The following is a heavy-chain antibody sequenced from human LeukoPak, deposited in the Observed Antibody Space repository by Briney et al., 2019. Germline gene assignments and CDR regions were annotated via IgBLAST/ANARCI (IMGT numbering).Heavy chain of an antibody. CDR3: ARGYSSSPPRWAFDY. D-gene: IGHD6-13*01. CDR2: IIPIFGTA. CDR1: GGTFSSYA. Sequence: APVKVSCKASGGTFSSYAISWVRQAPGQGLEWMGGIIPIFGTANYAQKFQGRVTITADESTSTAYMELSSLRSEDTAVYYCARGYSSSPPRWAFDYWGQGTLVTVSS. J-gene: IGHJ4*02. V-gene: IGHV1-69*01.